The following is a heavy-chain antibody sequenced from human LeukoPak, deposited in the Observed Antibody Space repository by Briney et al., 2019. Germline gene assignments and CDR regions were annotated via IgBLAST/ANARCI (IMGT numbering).Heavy chain of an antibody. V-gene: IGHV3-21*01. Sequence: GGSLRLSCAASGFTFSSYSMNWVRQAPGKGLEWVSSISSSSSYIYYADSVKGRFTISRDNAKNSLYLQMNSLRAEDTAVYYCARGYRGYGYVGLFDYWGQGTLVTVSS. CDR2: ISSSSSYI. CDR1: GFTFSSYS. CDR3: ARGYRGYGYVGLFDY. J-gene: IGHJ4*02. D-gene: IGHD5-18*01.